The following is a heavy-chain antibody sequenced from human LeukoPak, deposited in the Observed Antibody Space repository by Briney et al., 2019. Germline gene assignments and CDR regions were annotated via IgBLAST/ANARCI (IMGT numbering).Heavy chain of an antibody. V-gene: IGHV3-9*01. Sequence: GRSLRLSCAASGFTFDDYAMHWVRQAPGKGLEWVSGISWNSGSIGYADSVKGRFTISRDNAKNSLYLQMNSLRAEDTALYYCAKAAAGELATMAGFGYWGQGTLVTVSS. CDR2: ISWNSGSI. J-gene: IGHJ4*02. CDR3: AKAAAGELATMAGFGY. D-gene: IGHD5-24*01. CDR1: GFTFDDYA.